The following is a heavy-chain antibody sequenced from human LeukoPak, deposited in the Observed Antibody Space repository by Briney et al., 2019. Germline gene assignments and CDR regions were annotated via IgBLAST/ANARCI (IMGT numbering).Heavy chain of an antibody. Sequence: GGSLRLSCAASGFTFSSYWMHWVRHAPGKGLVWVSRIKSDGSSTSYADSVKGRFTISRDNAKNTLYLQMNSLRAEDTAVYYCSGSYQGHYWGQGTLVTVSS. CDR1: GFTFSSYW. D-gene: IGHD3-10*01. J-gene: IGHJ4*02. V-gene: IGHV3-74*01. CDR2: IKSDGSST. CDR3: SGSYQGHY.